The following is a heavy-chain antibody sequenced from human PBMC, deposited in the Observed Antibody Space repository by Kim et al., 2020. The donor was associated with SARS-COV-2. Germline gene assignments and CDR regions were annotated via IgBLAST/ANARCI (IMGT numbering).Heavy chain of an antibody. CDR1: GFIFSSYA. CDR3: ARDRTKFYCSSTACYGGDALDL. V-gene: IGHV3-30*04. CDR2: ISYDGSNK. Sequence: GGSLRLSCAASGFIFSSYAMHWVRQAPGKGLEWVAVISYDGSNKYYADSVKGRFTISRDNSKNTLYLQMNSLRAEDTAVYYCARDRTKFYCSSTACYGGDALDLWGQGTMVTVSS. J-gene: IGHJ3*01. D-gene: IGHD2-2*01.